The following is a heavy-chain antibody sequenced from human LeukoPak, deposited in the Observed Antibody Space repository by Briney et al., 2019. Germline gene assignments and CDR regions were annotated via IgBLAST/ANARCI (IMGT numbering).Heavy chain of an antibody. D-gene: IGHD4/OR15-4a*01. CDR1: GFTFSSYD. Sequence: PGGSLRLSCAASGFTFSSYDMHWVRQATGKGLEWVSAIGTAGDTYYPGSVKGRFTISRENAKNSLYLQMNSLRAGDTAVYYCARAKATRTAFDIWGQGTTVTVSS. V-gene: IGHV3-13*01. CDR3: ARAKATRTAFDI. CDR2: IGTAGDT. J-gene: IGHJ3*02.